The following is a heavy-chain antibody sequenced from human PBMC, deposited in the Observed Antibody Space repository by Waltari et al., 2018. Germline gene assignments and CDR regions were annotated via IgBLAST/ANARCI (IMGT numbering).Heavy chain of an antibody. CDR1: GASLSSCY. CDR2: IYYSGST. D-gene: IGHD6-13*01. Sequence: QVPLQDSGPGLVKPSETLSLTCPASGASLSSCYWSWIRPPPGKGLEWSGYIYYSGSTNYNPSLKSRVTISVDTSKNQFSLKLSSVTAADTAVYYCAREYRARGIAAAGFLDYWGQGTLVTVSS. J-gene: IGHJ4*02. V-gene: IGHV4-59*01. CDR3: AREYRARGIAAAGFLDY.